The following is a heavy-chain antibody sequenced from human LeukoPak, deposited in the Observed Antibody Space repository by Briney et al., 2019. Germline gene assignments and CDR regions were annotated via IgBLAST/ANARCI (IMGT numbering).Heavy chain of an antibody. CDR2: IYNSGGT. J-gene: IGHJ4*02. D-gene: IGHD3-10*01. Sequence: SETLSLTCTVSGGSVSSTTYYWSWIRQPPGKGLEWIGYIYNSGGTKYNPSLKSRVTMSVDTSKSQFSLNLSSVTAADTAVYYCARADYAPGSPLFDYWGQGTLVTVSS. CDR1: GGSVSSTTYY. V-gene: IGHV4-61*01. CDR3: ARADYAPGSPLFDY.